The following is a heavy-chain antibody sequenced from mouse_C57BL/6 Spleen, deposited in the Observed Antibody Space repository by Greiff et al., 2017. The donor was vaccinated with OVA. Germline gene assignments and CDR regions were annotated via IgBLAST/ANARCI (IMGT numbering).Heavy chain of an antibody. V-gene: IGHV5-9-1*02. D-gene: IGHD2-3*01. CDR2: ISSGGDYI. J-gene: IGHJ1*03. Sequence: DVMLVESGEGLVKPGGSLKLSCAASGFTFSSYAMSWVRQTPEKRLEWVAYISSGGDYIYYADTVKGRFTISRDNARNTLYLQMSSLKSEDTAMYYCTRDEGMGCYFDVWGTGTTVTVSS. CDR1: GFTFSSYA. CDR3: TRDEGMGCYFDV.